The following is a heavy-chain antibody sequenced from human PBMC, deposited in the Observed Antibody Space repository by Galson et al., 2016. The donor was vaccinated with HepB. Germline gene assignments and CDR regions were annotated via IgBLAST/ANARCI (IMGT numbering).Heavy chain of an antibody. J-gene: IGHJ4*02. CDR3: ARSRGVIFDY. D-gene: IGHD3-10*01. Sequence: ETLSLTCIVSGGSVSGGSYYWSWIRQSPGKGLGWIGCISYSGSTNYNPPLKRRVTISVDTSKNQFSLKPRSVTAADTAVYYCARSRGVIFDYWGQGNLVTVSS. CDR2: ISYSGST. CDR1: GGSVSGGSYY. V-gene: IGHV4-61*01.